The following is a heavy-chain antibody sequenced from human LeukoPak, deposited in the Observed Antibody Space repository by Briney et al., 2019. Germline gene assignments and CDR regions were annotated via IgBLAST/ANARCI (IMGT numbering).Heavy chain of an antibody. D-gene: IGHD3-10*01. J-gene: IGHJ4*02. CDR3: ARDTYYYGSGSYYNF. Sequence: GGSLRLSCEASGFTVSGNYMNWIRQAPGKGLEWVSVIYSGGNTYYADSVKGRFTISRDNSKNTLYLQMNSLRAEDTAVYYCARDTYYYGSGSYYNFWGQGTLVTVSS. V-gene: IGHV3-66*01. CDR2: IYSGGNT. CDR1: GFTVSGNY.